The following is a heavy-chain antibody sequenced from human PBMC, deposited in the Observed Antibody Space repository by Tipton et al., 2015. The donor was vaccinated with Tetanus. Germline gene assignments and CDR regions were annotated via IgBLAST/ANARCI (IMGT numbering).Heavy chain of an antibody. CDR3: ARRRTTTALANYFDS. CDR2: VYPGDSTT. J-gene: IGHJ4*02. D-gene: IGHD1-1*01. CDR1: GDSSVNFW. Sequence: QLVQSGAEVKKPGESLKISCRVSGDSSVNFWIGWVRQMPGKGLEWMGIVYPGDSTTKYSPSFQGQVTISADRSITTAYLRWSSLKASDTAIYYCARRRTTTALANYFDSWGQGTQVTVSS. V-gene: IGHV5-51*01.